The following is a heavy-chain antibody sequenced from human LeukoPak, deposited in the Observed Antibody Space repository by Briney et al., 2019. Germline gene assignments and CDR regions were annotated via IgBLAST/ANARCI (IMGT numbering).Heavy chain of an antibody. J-gene: IGHJ6*03. D-gene: IGHD5-18*01. V-gene: IGHV4-34*01. Sequence: SETLSLTCAVYGGSFSGYYWSWIRQPPGKGLEWIGEINHSGSTNYNPSLKSRVTISVDTSKNQFSLKLSSVTAANTAVYYCARGRRYSYGYVRYYYYYYMDVWGKGTTVTVSS. CDR2: INHSGST. CDR3: ARGRRYSYGYVRYYYYYYMDV. CDR1: GGSFSGYY.